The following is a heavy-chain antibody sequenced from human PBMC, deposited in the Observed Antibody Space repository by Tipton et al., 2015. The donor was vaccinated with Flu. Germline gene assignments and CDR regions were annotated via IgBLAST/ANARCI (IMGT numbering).Heavy chain of an antibody. CDR2: ILYSGSA. CDR3: ARVRVGRGFFQWFDL. Sequence: TLSLTCPVSGGSVSNSNYYWHWIRQPPGKGLEWFGNILYSGSANYNPSLESRLTISVDTSKNQFSLRLSSVTAADTAIYYWARVRVGRGFFQWFDLWGQGTLVTVSP. CDR1: GGSVSNSNYY. D-gene: IGHD3-10*01. J-gene: IGHJ5*02. V-gene: IGHV4-61*01.